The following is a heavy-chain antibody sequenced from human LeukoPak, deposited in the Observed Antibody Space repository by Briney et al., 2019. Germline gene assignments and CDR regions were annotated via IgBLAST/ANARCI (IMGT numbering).Heavy chain of an antibody. V-gene: IGHV1-46*01. J-gene: IGHJ4*02. CDR3: ATGINPHYYFDY. D-gene: IGHD1-26*01. Sequence: GASVKVSCKASGYTFTSYYMHWVRQAPGQGLEWMGIINPSGGSTSYAQKFQGRVTITADESTSTAYMELSSLRSEDTAVYYCATGINPHYYFDYWGQGTLVTVSS. CDR1: GYTFTSYY. CDR2: INPSGGST.